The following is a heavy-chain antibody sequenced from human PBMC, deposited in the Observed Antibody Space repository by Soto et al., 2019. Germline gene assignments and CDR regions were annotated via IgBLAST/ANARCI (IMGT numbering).Heavy chain of an antibody. V-gene: IGHV1-69*12. CDR2: IIPIFGTA. J-gene: IGHJ6*02. CDR3: ARGQRRGYSGYDTIYGMDG. Sequence: QVQLVQSGAEVKKPGSSVKVSCKASGGTFSSYAISWVRQAPGQGLEWMGGIIPIFGTANYAQKFQGRVTINADESTRTAYMELSSLRSEDTAVYYCARGQRRGYSGYDTIYGMDGWGQGTTVTVSS. CDR1: GGTFSSYA. D-gene: IGHD5-12*01.